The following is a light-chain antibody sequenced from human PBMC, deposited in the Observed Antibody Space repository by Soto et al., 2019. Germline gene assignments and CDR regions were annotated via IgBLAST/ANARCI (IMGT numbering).Light chain of an antibody. Sequence: EIVLTQSPATLSLSPGERATLSCRASQSLSGRYVAWCQQKRGQAPRLLIYQASRRATGIPDRFSGSGSGADFTLTISRLEPEDFAVYYCQQYNNWPITFGQGTRLEIK. CDR1: QSLSGRY. V-gene: IGKV3D-20*02. CDR3: QQYNNWPIT. J-gene: IGKJ5*01. CDR2: QAS.